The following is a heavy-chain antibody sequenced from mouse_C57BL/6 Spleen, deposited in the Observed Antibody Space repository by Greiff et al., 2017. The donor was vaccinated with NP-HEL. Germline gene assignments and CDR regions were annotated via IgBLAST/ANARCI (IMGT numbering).Heavy chain of an antibody. Sequence: VKLQESGAELVRPGASVTLSCKASGYTFTDYEMHWVKQTPVHGLEWIGAIDPETGGTAYNQKFKGKAILTADKSSSTAYMELRSLTSEDSAVYYCTRPYGSSSYWYFDVWGTGTTVTVSS. D-gene: IGHD1-1*01. CDR1: GYTFTDYE. CDR2: IDPETGGT. CDR3: TRPYGSSSYWYFDV. V-gene: IGHV1-15*01. J-gene: IGHJ1*03.